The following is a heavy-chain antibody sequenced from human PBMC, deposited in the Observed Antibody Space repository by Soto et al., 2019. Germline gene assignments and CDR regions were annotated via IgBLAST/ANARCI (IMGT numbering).Heavy chain of an antibody. D-gene: IGHD6-13*01. CDR3: ARIAAAGRSDFDY. V-gene: IGHV1-69*12. J-gene: IGHJ4*02. Sequence: QVQLVQSGAEVKKPGSSVKVSCKASGGTFSSYAISLVRQAPGQGLEWMGGIIPIFGTANYAQKFQGRVTITADDYTSRAYMELSSLRSEDTAVYYCARIAAAGRSDFDYWGQGTLVTVSS. CDR1: GGTFSSYA. CDR2: IIPIFGTA.